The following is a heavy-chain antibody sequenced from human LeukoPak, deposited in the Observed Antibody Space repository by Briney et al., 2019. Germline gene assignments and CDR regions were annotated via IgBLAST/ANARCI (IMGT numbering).Heavy chain of an antibody. CDR2: IWYDGSNK. D-gene: IGHD1-26*01. J-gene: IGHJ4*02. CDR3: ARGVGATHFDY. V-gene: IGHV3-33*03. CDR1: GFTFSSYA. Sequence: GGSLRLSCAASGFTFSSYAMHWVRQAPGKGLEWVALIWYDGSNKYYADSVKGRFTISRDNAKNSLYLQMNSLRAEDTAVYYCARGVGATHFDYWGQGTLVTVSS.